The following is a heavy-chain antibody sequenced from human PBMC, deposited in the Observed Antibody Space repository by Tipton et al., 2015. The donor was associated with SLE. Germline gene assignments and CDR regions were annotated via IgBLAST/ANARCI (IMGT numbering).Heavy chain of an antibody. V-gene: IGHV3-30*02. CDR3: ARQFTNRVDY. J-gene: IGHJ4*02. CDR1: GFTFSSYG. Sequence: SGFTFSSYGMHWVRQAPGKGLEWVAFIRYDGSNKYYADSVKGRFTISRDNSKNTLYLQMNSLRAEDTAVYHCARQFTNRVDYWGQGTLVTVSS. D-gene: IGHD1-14*01. CDR2: IRYDGSNK.